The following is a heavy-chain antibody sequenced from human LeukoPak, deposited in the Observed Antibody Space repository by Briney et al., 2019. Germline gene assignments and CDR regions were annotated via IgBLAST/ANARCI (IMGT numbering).Heavy chain of an antibody. J-gene: IGHJ6*03. CDR1: GGTFSSYA. CDR2: IIPIFGTA. D-gene: IGHD4-17*01. CDR3: ARVSDYGDYGYYYYYMDV. Sequence: ASVKVSCKASGGTFSSYAISWVRQAPGQGLEWMGGIIPIFGTANYAQKFRGRVTITADESTSTAYMELSSLRSEDTAVYYCARVSDYGDYGYYYYYMDVWGKGTTVTVSS. V-gene: IGHV1-69*13.